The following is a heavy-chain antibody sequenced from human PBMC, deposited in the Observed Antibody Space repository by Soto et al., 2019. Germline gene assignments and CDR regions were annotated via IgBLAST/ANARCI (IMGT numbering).Heavy chain of an antibody. J-gene: IGHJ3*02. V-gene: IGHV1-69*02. CDR2: IIPILGIA. Sequence: SVKVSCKASGGTFSSYTISWVRQAPGQGLEWMGRIIPILGIANYAQKFQGRVTITADKSTSTAYMELSSLRSEDTAVYYCARYCSGGSCYSRNAFDIWGKGTMVTVSS. CDR1: GGTFSSYT. D-gene: IGHD2-15*01. CDR3: ARYCSGGSCYSRNAFDI.